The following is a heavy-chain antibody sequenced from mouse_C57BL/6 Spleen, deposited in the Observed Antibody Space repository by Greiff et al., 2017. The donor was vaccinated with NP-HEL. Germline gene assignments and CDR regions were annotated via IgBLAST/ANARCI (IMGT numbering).Heavy chain of an antibody. CDR2: ISDGGSYT. Sequence: DVQLVESGGGLVKPGGSLKLSCAASGFTFSSYAMSWVRQTPEKRLEWVATISDGGSYTYYPDNVKGRFTISRDNAKNNLYLQMSHLKSEDTAMYYCARDYGSSYVRYFDGWGTGTTVTVSS. J-gene: IGHJ1*03. D-gene: IGHD1-1*01. CDR3: ARDYGSSYVRYFDG. V-gene: IGHV5-4*01. CDR1: GFTFSSYA.